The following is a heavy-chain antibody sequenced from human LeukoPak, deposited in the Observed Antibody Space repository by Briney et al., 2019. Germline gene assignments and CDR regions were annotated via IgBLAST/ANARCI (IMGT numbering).Heavy chain of an antibody. J-gene: IGHJ3*02. D-gene: IGHD6-13*01. CDR1: GGSISSYY. CDR2: IYYSGST. Sequence: RPSETLSLTCTVSGGSISSYYWSWIRQPPGKGLGWIGYIYYSGSTNYNPSLKSRVTISVDTSKNQFSLKLSSATAADTAVYYCARLRMQQDAFDIWGQGTMVTVSS. CDR3: ARLRMQQDAFDI. V-gene: IGHV4-59*01.